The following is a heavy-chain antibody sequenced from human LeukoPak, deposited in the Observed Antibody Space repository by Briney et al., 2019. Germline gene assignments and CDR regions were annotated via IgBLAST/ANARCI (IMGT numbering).Heavy chain of an antibody. V-gene: IGHV3-48*03. J-gene: IGHJ4*02. D-gene: IGHD2-2*01. CDR2: ISSSGNTI. Sequence: GGSLRLSCAASGFTFSSYEMNWVRQAPGKGLEWVSYISSSGNTIYYADSVKGRFTISRDNAKNSLYLQMNSLRAEDTAVYYCARDGGEYQLLSPYFDYWGQGTLVTVSS. CDR3: ARDGGEYQLLSPYFDY. CDR1: GFTFSSYE.